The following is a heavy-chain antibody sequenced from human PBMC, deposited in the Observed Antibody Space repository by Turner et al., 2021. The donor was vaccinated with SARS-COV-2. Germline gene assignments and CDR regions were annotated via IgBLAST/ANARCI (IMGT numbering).Heavy chain of an antibody. J-gene: IGHJ6*02. D-gene: IGHD3-10*01. CDR2: IYYSGST. V-gene: IGHV4-39*01. Sequence: QLQLQESGPGLVKPSETLSLTCTVSGGSISSSSYDWGWIRQPPGKGLELIGSIYYSGSTYYNPSLKSRVTISVDTSKNQFSLKLSSVTAADTAVYYCASQEALVPSYYYYYYGMDVWGQGTTVTVSS. CDR3: ASQEALVPSYYYYYYGMDV. CDR1: GGSISSSSYD.